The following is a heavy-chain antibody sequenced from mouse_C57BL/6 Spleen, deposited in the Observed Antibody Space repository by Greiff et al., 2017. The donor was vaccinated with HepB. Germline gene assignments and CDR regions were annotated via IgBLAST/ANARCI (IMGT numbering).Heavy chain of an antibody. J-gene: IGHJ2*01. CDR1: GYSITSGYD. CDR3: ARQSTTVVAYYFDY. Sequence: EVQLQQSGPGMVKPSQSLSLTCTVTGYSITSGYDWHWIRHFPGNQLEWMGYISYSGSTNYNPSLKSRISITHDTSKNHFFLKLNSVTTEDTATYYGARQSTTVVAYYFDYWGQGTTLTVSS. V-gene: IGHV3-1*01. CDR2: ISYSGST. D-gene: IGHD1-1*01.